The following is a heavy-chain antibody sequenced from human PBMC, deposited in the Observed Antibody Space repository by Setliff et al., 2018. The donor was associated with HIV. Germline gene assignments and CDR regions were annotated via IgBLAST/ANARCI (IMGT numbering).Heavy chain of an antibody. V-gene: IGHV1-46*01. CDR1: GGTFSSYA. J-gene: IGHJ4*02. D-gene: IGHD1-26*01. CDR3: AREFPGATAGFDY. CDR2: INLRGGST. Sequence: ASVKVSCKASGGTFSSYAISWVRQAPGQGLEWMGIINLRGGSTNYAREFQGRVTMTRDTSTSTVYTELSSLISEDTAVYYCAREFPGATAGFDYWGQGTLVTVSS.